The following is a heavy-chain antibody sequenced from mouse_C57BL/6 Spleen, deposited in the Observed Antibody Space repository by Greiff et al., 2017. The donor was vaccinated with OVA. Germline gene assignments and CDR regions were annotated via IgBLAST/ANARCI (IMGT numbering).Heavy chain of an antibody. D-gene: IGHD2-3*01. CDR2: IDPSDSET. CDR1: GYTFTSYW. J-gene: IGHJ4*01. Sequence: QVQLQQPGAELVRPGSSVKLSCKASGYTFTSYWMHWVKQRPIQGLEWIGNIDPSDSETHYNQKFKDKATLTVDKSSSTAYLQLSSLTSEDSDVYYCARVNDGYYDYAMDYWGQGTSVTVSA. V-gene: IGHV1-52*01. CDR3: ARVNDGYYDYAMDY.